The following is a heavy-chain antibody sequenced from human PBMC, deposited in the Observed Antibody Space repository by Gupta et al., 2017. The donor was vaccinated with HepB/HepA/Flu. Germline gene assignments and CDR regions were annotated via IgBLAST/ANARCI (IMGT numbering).Heavy chain of an antibody. CDR2: IKSKTDGGTT. Sequence: EVQLVESGGGLVKPGGSLRLSCAASGFTFSNAWMSWVRQAPGKGLEWVGRIKSKTDGGTTDYAAPVKGRFTISRDDSKNTLYLQMNSLKTEDTAVYYCTTDRVVYYYDSSGYYYSEEVYWGQGTLVTVSS. J-gene: IGHJ4*02. V-gene: IGHV3-15*01. CDR3: TTDRVVYYYDSSGYYYSEEVY. CDR1: GFTFSNAW. D-gene: IGHD3-22*01.